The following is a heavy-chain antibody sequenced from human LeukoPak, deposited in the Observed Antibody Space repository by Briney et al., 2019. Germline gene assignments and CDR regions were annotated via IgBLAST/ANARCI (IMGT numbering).Heavy chain of an antibody. V-gene: IGHV3-48*01. Sequence: GGSLRLSCAASGFTFSSYSMNWVRQAPGKGLEWVAYISSSSSPIYYADFVKGRFTIPRDNAKRSLYLEMNSLTAEDTAVYYCARKLLRADYYYIDVWGKGTTVTVSS. D-gene: IGHD4-23*01. CDR1: GFTFSSYS. CDR2: ISSSSSPI. CDR3: ARKLLRADYYYIDV. J-gene: IGHJ6*03.